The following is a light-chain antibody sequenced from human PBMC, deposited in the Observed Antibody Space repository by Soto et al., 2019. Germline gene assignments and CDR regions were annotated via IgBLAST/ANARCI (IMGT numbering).Light chain of an antibody. J-gene: IGKJ4*01. CDR1: QGISSY. CDR3: QQYKSFSPFT. V-gene: IGKV1-9*01. CDR2: AAS. Sequence: DIQLTQSPSFLSASLGDRVTITCRASQGISSYLAWYQQKAGKAPKLLIYAASTLQSGVPSRFSGSGSGTEFTLTITSLQPDDFANYFCQQYKSFSPFTFGGGTKVDI.